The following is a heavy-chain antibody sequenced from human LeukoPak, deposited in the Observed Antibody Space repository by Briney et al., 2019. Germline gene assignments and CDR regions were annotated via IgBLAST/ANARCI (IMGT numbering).Heavy chain of an antibody. CDR2: ISYDGSNK. CDR3: AKEGRVVAATQSSPDY. J-gene: IGHJ4*02. CDR1: GLTFSSYG. D-gene: IGHD2-15*01. Sequence: GGSLRLSCAASGLTFSSYGMHWVRQAPGKGLEWVAVISYDGSNKYYADSVKGRFTISRDNSKNTLYLQMNSLRAEDTAVYYCAKEGRVVAATQSSPDYWGQGTLVTVSS. V-gene: IGHV3-30*18.